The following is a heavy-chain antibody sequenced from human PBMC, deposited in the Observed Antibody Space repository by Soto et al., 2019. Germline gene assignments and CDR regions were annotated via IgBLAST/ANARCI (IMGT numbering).Heavy chain of an antibody. CDR3: ARSGSYGGGYFDY. V-gene: IGHV4-59*08. CDR2: IYYSGST. J-gene: IGHJ4*02. Sequence: PSDTLSLTCTVSGGSTSSYYWIWIRQPPGKGLEWIGYIYYSGSTNYNPSLKSRVTISVDTSKNQFSLKLSSVTAADTAVYYCARSGSYGGGYFDYWGQGTLVTVSS. CDR1: GGSTSSYY. D-gene: IGHD1-26*01.